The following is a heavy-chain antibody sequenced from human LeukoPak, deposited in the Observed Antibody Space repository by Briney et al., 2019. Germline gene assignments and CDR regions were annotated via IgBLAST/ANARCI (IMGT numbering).Heavy chain of an antibody. J-gene: IGHJ4*02. CDR1: GYTFTGYY. Sequence: ASVKVSCKASGYTFTGYYMHWVRQAPGQGLEWMVWINPNSGATNYAQKFQGRVTMTRDTSISTAYMELSRLRSDDTAVYYCARADSSGLYYFDYWGQGTLVTVSS. V-gene: IGHV1-2*02. CDR2: INPNSGAT. D-gene: IGHD3-22*01. CDR3: ARADSSGLYYFDY.